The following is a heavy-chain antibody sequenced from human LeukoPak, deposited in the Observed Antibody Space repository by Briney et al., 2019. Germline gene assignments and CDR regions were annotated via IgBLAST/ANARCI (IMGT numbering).Heavy chain of an antibody. CDR2: IYYSGST. V-gene: IGHV4-59*01. CDR3: ARDSLRYYDFWSGYLTYYYYYGMDV. Sequence: PSETLSLTCTVSGGPISSYYWSWIRQPPGKGLEWIGYIYYSGSTNYNPSLKSRVTISVDTSKNQFSLKLSSVTAADTAVYYCARDSLRYYDFWSGYLTYYYYYGMDVWGQGTTVTVSS. J-gene: IGHJ6*02. CDR1: GGPISSYY. D-gene: IGHD3-3*01.